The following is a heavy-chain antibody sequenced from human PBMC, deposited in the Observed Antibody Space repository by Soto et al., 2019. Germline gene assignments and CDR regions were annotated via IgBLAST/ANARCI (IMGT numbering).Heavy chain of an antibody. Sequence: PGGSLRLSCAASGFTFSNAWMSWVRQAPGKGLEWLGRIKSKSDGGTTENAAPVKGRFIISRDDSKNTLYLQMNSLETEDTAMYYCATGSGSRWGQGALVTVSS. CDR2: IKSKSDGGTT. V-gene: IGHV3-15*01. CDR3: ATGSGSR. D-gene: IGHD6-19*01. CDR1: GFTFSNAW. J-gene: IGHJ4*02.